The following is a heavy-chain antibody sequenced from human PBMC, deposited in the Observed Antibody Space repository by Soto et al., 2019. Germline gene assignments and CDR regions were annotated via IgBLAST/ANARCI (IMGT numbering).Heavy chain of an antibody. CDR3: ARGQRLEPFFDY. D-gene: IGHD3-16*01. CDR2: INPDGAT. J-gene: IGHJ4*02. V-gene: IGHV4-34*01. CDR1: GGSFLGYY. Sequence: PSETLSLTFAVYGGSFLGYYWDCNRQPPGKGLEWIGEINPDGATNYTPSLRGRVTISIDTSRNQFSLKLSSVTAADTAVYYCARGQRLEPFFDYGGQGALVTV.